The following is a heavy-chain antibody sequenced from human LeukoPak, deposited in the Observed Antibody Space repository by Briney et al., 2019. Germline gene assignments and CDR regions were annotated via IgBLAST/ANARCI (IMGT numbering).Heavy chain of an antibody. V-gene: IGHV4-39*07. CDR3: ARGTISPDY. J-gene: IGHJ4*02. D-gene: IGHD3-9*01. Sequence: SETLSLTCTVSGASITSYYWSWIRQPPGKGLEWIGSIYYSGSTYYNPSLKSRVTISVDTSKNQFSLKLSSVTAADTAVYYCARGTISPDYWGQGTLVTVSS. CDR2: IYYSGST. CDR1: GASITSYY.